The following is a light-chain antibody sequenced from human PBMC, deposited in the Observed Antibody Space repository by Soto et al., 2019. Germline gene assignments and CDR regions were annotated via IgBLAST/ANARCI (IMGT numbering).Light chain of an antibody. J-gene: IGLJ2*01. CDR3: SSYTSSSTPEV. V-gene: IGLV2-14*01. CDR2: DVS. CDR1: SSDVGGYNY. Sequence: QSALTQPASVSGSPGQSITISCTGTSSDVGGYNYVSWYQQHPGKAPKLMIYDVSNRPSGVSNRFSGSKSGNTASLAISGLQADDEADYYCSSYTSSSTPEVFGGGTQLTVL.